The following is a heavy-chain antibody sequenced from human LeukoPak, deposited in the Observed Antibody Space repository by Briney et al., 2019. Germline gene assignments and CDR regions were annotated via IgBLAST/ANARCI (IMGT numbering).Heavy chain of an antibody. CDR3: ARGSSGSNDY. CDR1: GFTFSDHY. D-gene: IGHD6-19*01. J-gene: IGHJ4*02. Sequence: GGSLRLSCAASGFTFSDHYMSWIRQAPGKGLEWVSYISYTSSTIYYADSVKGRFTISRDNAKNSLYLQMNSLRAEDTAVYYCARGSSGSNDYWGQGTLVTVSS. CDR2: ISYTSSTI. V-gene: IGHV3-11*04.